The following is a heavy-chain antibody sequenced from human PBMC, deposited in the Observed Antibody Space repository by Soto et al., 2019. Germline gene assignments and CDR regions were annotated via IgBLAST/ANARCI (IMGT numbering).Heavy chain of an antibody. Sequence: GTLSLTCTVSGDSIISSDFYWGWVRQPPGKGLEWIGSIFYLGSSYYNPSLKSRVTMSVDTSKNQFSLRLRSVTAADTALYFCARHSLALRKNNWFDPWGQGIMVTVSS. J-gene: IGHJ5*02. CDR2: IFYLGSS. CDR3: ARHSLALRKNNWFDP. D-gene: IGHD3-3*02. CDR1: GDSIISSDFY. V-gene: IGHV4-39*01.